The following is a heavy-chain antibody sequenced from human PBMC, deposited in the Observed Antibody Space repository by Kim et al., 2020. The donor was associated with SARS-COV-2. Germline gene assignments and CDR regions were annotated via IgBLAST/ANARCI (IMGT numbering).Heavy chain of an antibody. Sequence: TRYSPSFQGQVTISADKSISTAYLQWSSLKASDTAMYYCARWEVPYAFDIWGQGTMVTVSS. V-gene: IGHV5-51*01. CDR2: T. CDR3: ARWEVPYAFDI. J-gene: IGHJ3*02. D-gene: IGHD1-26*01.